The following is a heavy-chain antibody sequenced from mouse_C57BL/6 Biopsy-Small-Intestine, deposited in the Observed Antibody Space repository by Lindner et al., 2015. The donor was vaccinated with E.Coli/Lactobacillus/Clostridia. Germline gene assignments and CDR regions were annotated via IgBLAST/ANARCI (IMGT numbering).Heavy chain of an antibody. CDR2: ILPGSGST. D-gene: IGHD3-2*02. CDR3: TSSSGYVGFAY. V-gene: IGHV1-9*01. J-gene: IGHJ3*01. Sequence: VQLQESGAELMKPGASVKLSCKATGYTFTGYWIEWVKQRPGHGLEWIGEILPGSGSTNYNEKFKGKATFTADTSSNTAYLQLSSLTSEDTAVYYCTSSSGYVGFAYWGQGTLVTVSA. CDR1: GYTFTGYW.